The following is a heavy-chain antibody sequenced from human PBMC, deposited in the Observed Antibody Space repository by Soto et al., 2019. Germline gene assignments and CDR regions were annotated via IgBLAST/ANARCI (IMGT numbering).Heavy chain of an antibody. CDR2: INAYNGNT. CDR3: AMVDVYVTPSPQDV. D-gene: IGHD3-16*01. J-gene: IGHJ6*02. CDR1: GYSFTRYG. V-gene: IGHV1-18*01. Sequence: ASVKVSCKASGYSFTRYGIGWARQAPGQGLEWMGWINAYNGNTNYAQNLQGRLTLTTDTSTTTAYMELRSLRSYDTAIYYCAMVDVYVTPSPQDVWGQGTTVTVSS.